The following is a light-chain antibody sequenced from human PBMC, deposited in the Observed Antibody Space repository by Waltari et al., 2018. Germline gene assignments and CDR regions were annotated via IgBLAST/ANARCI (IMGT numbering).Light chain of an antibody. V-gene: IGKV1-39*01. CDR1: ENVNNY. CDR3: QHNDGTPPFT. J-gene: IGKJ3*01. CDR2: KAS. Sequence: DIQMTQSPSSLSASVGDRVTLTCRASENVNNYLNWYQQKPGKAPKLLIYKASTLQSGVPSRFSGIGSGTEFTFSISSLQSEDVATYYCQHNDGTPPFTFGPGTKLDIK.